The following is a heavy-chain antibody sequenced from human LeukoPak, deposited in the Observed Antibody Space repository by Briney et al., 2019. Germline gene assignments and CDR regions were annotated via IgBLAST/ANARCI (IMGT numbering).Heavy chain of an antibody. V-gene: IGHV3-21*01. D-gene: IGHD7-27*01. CDR1: GFTFSSYS. CDR3: ARDRLGMDPYFDY. J-gene: IGHJ4*02. CDR2: ISSSSSYI. Sequence: PGGSLRLSCAASGFTFSSYSMNWVRQAPGKGLEWVSSISSSSSYIYYADSVKGRFTISRDNAKNSLYLQMNSLRAEDTAVYYCARDRLGMDPYFDYRGQGTLVTVSS.